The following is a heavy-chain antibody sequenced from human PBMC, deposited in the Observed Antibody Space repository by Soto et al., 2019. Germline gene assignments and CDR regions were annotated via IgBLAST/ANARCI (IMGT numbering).Heavy chain of an antibody. CDR3: AKALYGAGWYNYFDP. J-gene: IGHJ5*02. V-gene: IGHV3-30*18. Sequence: QVHLVESGGGVVQPGRSLRLSCAASGFTFSTTGMHWVRQAPGKGLDWVAMISHDGGVKHYTDSVKGRFTLSSYTSNNTVYLRMNSLRPEDTAMYHRAKALYGAGWYNYFDPWGQGTLVTVSS. CDR2: ISHDGGVK. D-gene: IGHD6-19*01. CDR1: GFTFSTTG.